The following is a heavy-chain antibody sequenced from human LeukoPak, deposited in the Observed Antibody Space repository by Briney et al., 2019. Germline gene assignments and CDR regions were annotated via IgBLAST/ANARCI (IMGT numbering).Heavy chain of an antibody. V-gene: IGHV4-59*01. CDR1: GCSISSYY. Sequence: SETLSLTCTVSGCSISSYYRNWIRQPPGKGLEWIGYIYYSGSTNYNPSLKGRVTISIDTSKNQFSLKLSSVSAADAAVYYCARVGHIIAADGTDYNWFDPWGQGTLVTVSS. CDR2: IYYSGST. D-gene: IGHD6-13*01. J-gene: IGHJ5*02. CDR3: ARVGHIIAADGTDYNWFDP.